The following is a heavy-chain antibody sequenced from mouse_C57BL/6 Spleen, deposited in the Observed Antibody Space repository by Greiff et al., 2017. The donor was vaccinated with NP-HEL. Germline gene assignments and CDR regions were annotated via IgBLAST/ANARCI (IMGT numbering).Heavy chain of an antibody. J-gene: IGHJ2*01. CDR2: IDPSDSET. Sequence: QVQLKQPGAELVRPGSSVKLSCKASGYTFTSYWMHWVKQRPIQGLEWIGNIDPSDSETHYNQKFKDKATLTVDKSSSTAYMQLSSLTSEDSAVYYCAREEGSDYFDYWGQGTTLTVSS. CDR3: AREEGSDYFDY. CDR1: GYTFTSYW. V-gene: IGHV1-52*01.